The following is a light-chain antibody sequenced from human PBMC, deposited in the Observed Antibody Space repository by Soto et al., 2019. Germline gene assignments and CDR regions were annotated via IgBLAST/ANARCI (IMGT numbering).Light chain of an antibody. V-gene: IGKV3-20*01. Sequence: EIVLTQSPGTLSLSPGERATLSCRASQSVSNNYVAWYQQNSGQDPRLLSYAASKRASGIPARFSGSGSGAVFTLTVSSLEREAFAVYYCLQYGSSTVYNFGQGTRL. J-gene: IGKJ2*01. CDR2: AAS. CDR3: LQYGSSTVYN. CDR1: QSVSNNY.